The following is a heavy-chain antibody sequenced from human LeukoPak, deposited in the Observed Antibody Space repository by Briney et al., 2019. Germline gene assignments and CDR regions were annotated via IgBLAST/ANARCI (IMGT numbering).Heavy chain of an antibody. CDR2: ISPSGSTK. D-gene: IGHD6-19*01. CDR1: GFSFSSYE. CDR3: TKLAVASADS. V-gene: IGHV3-48*03. Sequence: PGGSLRLSCAASGFSFSSYEMNWVRQAPGKGLEWVSNISPSGSTKYYADSVKGRLTVSRDNAKNSLYLQMNSLRAGDTGVYYCTKLAVASADSWGQGTLATVSS. J-gene: IGHJ4*02.